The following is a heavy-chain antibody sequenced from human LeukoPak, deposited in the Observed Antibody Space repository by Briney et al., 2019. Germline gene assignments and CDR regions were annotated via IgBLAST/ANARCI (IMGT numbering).Heavy chain of an antibody. CDR2: FDPEVGET. Sequence: ASVKVSCKVTGNTLSEFSMHWVRQSPGKGLEWMGGFDPEVGETVYAQKFQGRVTMTEDTSTGTACMELSSLRSEDTAVYYCATDLLAGGLKTFDPWGQGTLVTVSS. V-gene: IGHV1-24*01. J-gene: IGHJ5*02. CDR1: GNTLSEFS. CDR3: ATDLLAGGLKTFDP.